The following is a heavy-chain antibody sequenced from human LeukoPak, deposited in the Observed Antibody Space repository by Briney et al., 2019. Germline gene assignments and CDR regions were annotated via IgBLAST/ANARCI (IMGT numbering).Heavy chain of an antibody. V-gene: IGHV3-7*01. J-gene: IGHJ3*02. Sequence: GGSLRLSCAASGFTFSSYWMSWVRQAPGKGLEWVANIKQDGSEKYYVDSVKGRFTISRDNAKNSLYLQMNSLRAEDTAVYYCAREAGDVLKRRYDAFDIWGQGTMVTVSS. CDR2: IKQDGSEK. CDR3: AREAGDVLKRRYDAFDI. CDR1: GFTFSSYW. D-gene: IGHD1-1*01.